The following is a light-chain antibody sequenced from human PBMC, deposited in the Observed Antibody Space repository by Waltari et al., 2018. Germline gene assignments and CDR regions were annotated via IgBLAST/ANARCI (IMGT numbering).Light chain of an antibody. V-gene: IGKV1-39*01. J-gene: IGKJ2*01. CDR1: QSISNY. Sequence: DIQMTQSPSSLSASVGDRVTIPCRASQSISNYLNWYQQKPGKVPKLLIYAASRLQSGVPPRFSGSGSETDFTLTISSLQPEDFATYYCQQTYSAPRTFGQGTKLEI. CDR2: AAS. CDR3: QQTYSAPRT.